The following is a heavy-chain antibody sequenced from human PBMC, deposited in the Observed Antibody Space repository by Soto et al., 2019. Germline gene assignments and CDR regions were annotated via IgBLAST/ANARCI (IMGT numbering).Heavy chain of an antibody. CDR2: IYAGNGNT. CDR1: EYGFSRYA. V-gene: IGHV1-3*01. CDR3: APSHTDFHNSAYSHGLCV. D-gene: IGHD3-22*01. J-gene: IGHJ6*02. Sequence: ASGKVCSKTSEYGFSRYAFHWVPQAPGQGLEWMGCIYAGNGNTKYSQKFQGRVTISRDTFASTTYLELGGLTSEDTALYFCAPSHTDFHNSAYSHGLCVWD.